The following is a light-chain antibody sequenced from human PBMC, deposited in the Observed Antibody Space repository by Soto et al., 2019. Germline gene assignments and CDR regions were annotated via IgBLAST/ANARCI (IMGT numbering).Light chain of an antibody. V-gene: IGLV1-51*01. Sequence: QSVLTQPPSVSAAPGQKVTISCSGSSSHIGKNYVSWYQQLPGTAPKLLIYDNNKRPSGIPDRFSGSKSGTSATLGITGLQTGDEADYYCGTWDSSLSAVIIGGGTKLTVL. CDR1: SSHIGKNY. J-gene: IGLJ2*01. CDR3: GTWDSSLSAVI. CDR2: DNN.